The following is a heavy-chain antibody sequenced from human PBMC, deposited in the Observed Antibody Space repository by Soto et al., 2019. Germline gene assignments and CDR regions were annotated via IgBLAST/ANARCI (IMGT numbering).Heavy chain of an antibody. V-gene: IGHV1-69*02. CDR1: GGTFSSYT. D-gene: IGHD5-12*01. Sequence: SVKVSCKASGGTFSSYTISWERQAPGQGLEWMGRIIPILGIANYAQKFQGRVTITADKSTSTAYMELSSLRSEDTAVYYCAKTRVATTDKDEYYFDYWGQGTLVTVSS. CDR3: AKTRVATTDKDEYYFDY. J-gene: IGHJ4*02. CDR2: IIPILGIA.